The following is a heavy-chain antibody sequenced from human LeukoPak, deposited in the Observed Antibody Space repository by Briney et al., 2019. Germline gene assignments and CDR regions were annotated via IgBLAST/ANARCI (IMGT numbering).Heavy chain of an antibody. CDR2: IIPIFGTA. J-gene: IGHJ4*02. Sequence: SVKVSCKASGGTFSSYAISWVRQAPGQGLEWMGGIIPIFGTANYAQKFQGRVTITADKSTSTAYMELSSLRSEDTAVYYCARAYETKLRYFDWLGTLDYWGQGTLVTVSS. D-gene: IGHD3-9*01. CDR1: GGTFSSYA. CDR3: ARAYETKLRYFDWLGTLDY. V-gene: IGHV1-69*06.